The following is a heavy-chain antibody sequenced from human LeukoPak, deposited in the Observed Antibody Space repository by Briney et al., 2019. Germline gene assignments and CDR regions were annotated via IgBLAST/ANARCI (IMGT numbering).Heavy chain of an antibody. D-gene: IGHD4-17*01. J-gene: IGHJ4*02. CDR1: GGSFSGYY. CDR3: AGNDYGDYAY. CDR2: INHSGST. Sequence: PSETLSLTCAVYGGSFSGYYWSWIRQPPGKGLEWIGEINHSGSTNYNPSLKSRVTISADTSKNQFSLKLSSVTAADTAVYYCAGNDYGDYAYWGQGTLVTVPS. V-gene: IGHV4-34*01.